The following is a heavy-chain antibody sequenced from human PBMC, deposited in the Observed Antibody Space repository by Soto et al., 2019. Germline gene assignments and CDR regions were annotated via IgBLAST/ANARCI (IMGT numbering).Heavy chain of an antibody. Sequence: SETLSLTCTVSGGSITSSSFYWGWIRQPPGKGLEWIGIIYYSGSAYYNPSLKSRVTISVDTSKSQFSLNLNSVTAADTAVYYCARGYDILTGPLDYWGPGTLVTVSS. CDR1: GGSITSSSFY. CDR2: IYYSGSA. V-gene: IGHV4-39*01. D-gene: IGHD3-9*01. J-gene: IGHJ4*02. CDR3: ARGYDILTGPLDY.